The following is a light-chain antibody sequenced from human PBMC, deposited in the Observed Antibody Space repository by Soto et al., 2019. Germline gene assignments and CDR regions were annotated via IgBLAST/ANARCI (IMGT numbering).Light chain of an antibody. CDR2: DDS. V-gene: IGLV3-21*02. CDR1: NIGSKS. CDR3: QVWDSSSDHYV. Sequence: SYELTQPPSVSVAPGQTARITCGGNNIGSKSVHWYQQKPGQAPVLVAYDDSDRPSGIPERFSGSNSGNTATLTISRVEAGDEADYYCQVWDSSSDHYVFGTGTTVTVL. J-gene: IGLJ1*01.